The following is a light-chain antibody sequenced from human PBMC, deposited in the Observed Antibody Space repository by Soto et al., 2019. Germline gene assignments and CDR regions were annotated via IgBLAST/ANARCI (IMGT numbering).Light chain of an antibody. CDR2: AAS. V-gene: IGKV3-20*01. J-gene: IGKJ1*01. Sequence: EVVTTQSPATLSVSPGERATLSCRASQGLGTNLAWYQQKPGQAPRLLIYAASTRATGVPGRFSGSGSGTDFTLTISRLEPEDFAVYYCQQYGSSGTFGQGTKVDNK. CDR1: QGLGTN. CDR3: QQYGSSGT.